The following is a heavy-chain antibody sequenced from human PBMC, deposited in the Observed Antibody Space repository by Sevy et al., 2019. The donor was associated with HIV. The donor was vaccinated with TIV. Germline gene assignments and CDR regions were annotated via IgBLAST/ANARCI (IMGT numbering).Heavy chain of an antibody. Sequence: GGSLRLSCAASGFTFSDHYMSWIRQAPGKGLEWVSYISSSGSFTNNADSVKGRFTISRDNAKNSLSLQMNSLRAEDTAVYYCARGDSSGCADYWGQGTLVTVSS. CDR2: ISSSGSFT. V-gene: IGHV3-11*06. CDR3: ARGDSSGCADY. J-gene: IGHJ4*02. CDR1: GFTFSDHY. D-gene: IGHD3-22*01.